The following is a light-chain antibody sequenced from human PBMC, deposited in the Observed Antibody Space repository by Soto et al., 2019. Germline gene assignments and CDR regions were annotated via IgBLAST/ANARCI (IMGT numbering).Light chain of an antibody. J-gene: IGLJ2*01. Sequence: QSALTQPASVSGSPGQSITISCTGTSSDIGDYNSVSWYQQHPGKAPKLIIYEVSNRPSGVSNRFSGSKSGNTASLTISGLQAEDEADYYCSSYTSSSTVVFGGGTKLTVL. V-gene: IGLV2-14*01. CDR1: SSDIGDYNS. CDR3: SSYTSSSTVV. CDR2: EVS.